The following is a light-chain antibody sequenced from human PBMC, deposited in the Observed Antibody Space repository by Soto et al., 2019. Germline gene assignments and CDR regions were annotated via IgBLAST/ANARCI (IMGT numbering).Light chain of an antibody. J-gene: IGKJ5*01. CDR3: MRGLQSI. Sequence: DIAMTQTPLSLPVTPGEPASIACRSRQSLLHSNGNNYLDWFLTKPGQSTQLLIYRGSIRASGVPDRFSGSGSGTDFTLRITRVEAEDVGVYYCMRGLQSIFGQGTRLEIK. CDR1: QSLLHSNGNNY. V-gene: IGKV2-28*01. CDR2: RGS.